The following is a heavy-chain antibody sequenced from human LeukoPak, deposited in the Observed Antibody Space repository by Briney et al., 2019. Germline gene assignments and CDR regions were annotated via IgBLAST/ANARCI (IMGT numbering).Heavy chain of an antibody. D-gene: IGHD3-22*01. CDR2: IYYSGST. CDR3: VNYYDSSDYQQPNHFDY. CDR1: GGSISSSSYY. V-gene: IGHV4-39*01. J-gene: IGHJ4*02. Sequence: PSETLSHTCTVSGGSISSSSYYWGWIRQPPGKGLEWIGSIYYSGSTYYNPSLKSRFTISVDTSKNQFSLKLSSVTAADTAVYYCVNYYDSSDYQQPNHFDYWGQGTLVTVSS.